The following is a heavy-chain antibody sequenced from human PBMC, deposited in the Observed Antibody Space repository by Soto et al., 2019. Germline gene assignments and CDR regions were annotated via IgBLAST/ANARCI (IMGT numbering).Heavy chain of an antibody. V-gene: IGHV1-8*01. J-gene: IGHJ6*03. CDR1: GKPFTSNN. Sequence: QVQLVQSGAEVKKPGASVRASSKPPGKPFTSNNTNGVRQATEQGLEWRGWMNPNSGNTGYAQKFQGRVTMTRNTSISTAYMELSSLRSEDTAVYYCAATGEDYYYYYYMDVWGKGTTVTVSS. CDR3: AATGEDYYYYYYMDV. CDR2: MNPNSGNT.